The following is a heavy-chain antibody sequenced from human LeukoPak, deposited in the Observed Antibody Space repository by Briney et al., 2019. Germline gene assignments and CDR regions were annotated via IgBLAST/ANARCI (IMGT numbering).Heavy chain of an antibody. CDR2: INSDGSST. Sequence: GGSLRLSCAASGFTFSSYWMRWVRQAPGKGLVWVSRINSDGSSTSYADSVKGRFTISRDNAKNTLYLQMNSLRAEDTAVYYCARGSIAVAGLVYWGQGTLVTVSS. CDR1: GFTFSSYW. J-gene: IGHJ4*02. CDR3: ARGSIAVAGLVY. V-gene: IGHV3-74*01. D-gene: IGHD6-19*01.